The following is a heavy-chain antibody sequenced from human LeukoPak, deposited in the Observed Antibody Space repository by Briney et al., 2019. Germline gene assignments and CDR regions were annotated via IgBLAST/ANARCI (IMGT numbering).Heavy chain of an antibody. CDR1: GDSVSRNSAA. CDR2: TYYRSKWYN. V-gene: IGHV6-1*01. CDR3: AKESGVLRFLEWDGRFDP. D-gene: IGHD3-3*01. J-gene: IGHJ5*02. Sequence: SQTLSLTCAISGDSVSRNSAAWNWIRQSPSRGLEWLGRTYYRSKWYNDYAVSVKSRITINPDTSKNQFSLQLNSVTPEDTAVYYCAKESGVLRFLEWDGRFDPWGQGTLVTVSS.